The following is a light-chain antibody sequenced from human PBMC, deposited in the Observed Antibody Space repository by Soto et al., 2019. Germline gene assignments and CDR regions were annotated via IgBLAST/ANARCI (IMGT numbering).Light chain of an antibody. CDR1: SSDIGRYNL. CDR3: CSYAGGASVV. J-gene: IGLJ2*01. CDR2: EDI. V-gene: IGLV2-23*01. Sequence: QSALTQPASVSGSPGQSITISCTGTSSDIGRYNLVSWYQQHPSKAPKLIIYEDIERPSGVSDRFSGSKSGNTASLTISVLQTEDEADYYCCSYAGGASVVFGGGTKLTVL.